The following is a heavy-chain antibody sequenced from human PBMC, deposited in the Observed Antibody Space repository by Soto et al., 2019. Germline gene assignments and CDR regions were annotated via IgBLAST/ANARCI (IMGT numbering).Heavy chain of an antibody. V-gene: IGHV3-30*18. CDR3: AKDREGLEYSSGWPPAY. D-gene: IGHD6-19*01. CDR1: GFTFSSYG. CDR2: ISYDGSNK. Sequence: GGSLRLSCAASGFTFSSYGMHWVRQAPGKGLEWVAVISYDGSNKYYADSVKGRFTISRDNSKNTLYLQMNSLRAEDTAVYYCAKDREGLEYSSGWPPAYWGQGTLVTVSS. J-gene: IGHJ4*02.